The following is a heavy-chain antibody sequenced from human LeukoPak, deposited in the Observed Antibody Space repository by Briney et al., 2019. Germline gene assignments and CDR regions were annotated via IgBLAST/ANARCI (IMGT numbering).Heavy chain of an antibody. CDR3: AKDVYYSWDS. J-gene: IGHJ4*02. D-gene: IGHD3-10*01. V-gene: IGHV3-11*04. CDR2: ISSSGRTI. CDR1: TFTFSGYY. Sequence: GGSLRLSCSASTFTFSGYYMSWIRQAPGKGLDWVSYISSSGRTIYYADSVKGRFTISRDNSKNTLYLQMNSLRAEDTAIYYCAKDVYYSWDSWGQGTLVTVSS.